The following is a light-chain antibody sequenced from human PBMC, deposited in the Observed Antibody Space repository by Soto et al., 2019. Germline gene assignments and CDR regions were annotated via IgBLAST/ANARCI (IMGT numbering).Light chain of an antibody. CDR3: QHHNSYSEA. V-gene: IGKV1-5*03. J-gene: IGKJ1*01. Sequence: DMQMSPSPSALSGFVGDRVSFTSQASQTISRWLAWYQQKPGKAPKLLIYKASTLKSGVPSRFSGSGSGTEFTLTISSLQPDHFATYTCQHHNSYSEAFGQGTKVDI. CDR1: QTISRW. CDR2: KAS.